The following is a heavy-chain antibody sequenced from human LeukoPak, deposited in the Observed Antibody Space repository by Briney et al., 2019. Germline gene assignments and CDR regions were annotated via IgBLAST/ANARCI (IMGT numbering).Heavy chain of an antibody. CDR3: ARYCHGGCYTGGYYYYSHGMDV. Sequence: PGGSLRLSCAASGFTFNSYWMHWVRQAPGKGLVWVSRINSDGNSTSYADSVKGRFTISRDNAKNTLYLQMNSLRAEDTAVYYCARYCHGGCYTGGYYYYSHGMDVWGQGTTVTVSS. CDR2: INSDGNST. V-gene: IGHV3-74*01. CDR1: GFTFNSYW. D-gene: IGHD2-2*02. J-gene: IGHJ6*02.